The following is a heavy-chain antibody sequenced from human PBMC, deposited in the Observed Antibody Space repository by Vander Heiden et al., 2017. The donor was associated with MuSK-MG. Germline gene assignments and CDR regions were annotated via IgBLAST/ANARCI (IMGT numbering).Heavy chain of an antibody. CDR1: GFTFSSYS. J-gene: IGHJ6*03. V-gene: IGHV3-48*01. CDR3: AKDCPGGWYYMAV. D-gene: IGHD6-19*01. Sequence: EVQLVESGGGLVQPGGSLRLSGAASGFTFSSYSMTWVRPAPAKGLEWISYISSSISTIYYADAVTGRFTISRDNAKNAWYLQMSRLGAVDTAVYYFAKDCPGGWYYMAVGGQGTTVTVCS. CDR2: ISSSISTI.